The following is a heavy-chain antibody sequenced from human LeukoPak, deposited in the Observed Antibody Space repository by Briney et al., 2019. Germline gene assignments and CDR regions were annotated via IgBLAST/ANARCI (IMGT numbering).Heavy chain of an antibody. CDR1: GASISSYY. V-gene: IGHV4-34*01. J-gene: IGHJ6*02. Sequence: SETLSLTCTVSGASISSYYWSWIRQPPGKGLEWIGEINHSGRTNYNPSLKSRVTISVDTSKNQLSLKLSSVTAADTAVYYCARNGMDVWGQGTTVTVSS. CDR3: ARNGMDV. CDR2: INHSGRT.